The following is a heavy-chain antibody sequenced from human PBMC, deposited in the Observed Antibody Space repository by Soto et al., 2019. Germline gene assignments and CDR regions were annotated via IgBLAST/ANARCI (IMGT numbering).Heavy chain of an antibody. J-gene: IGHJ4*02. CDR2: ISYDGSNK. Sequence: QVQLVESGGGVVQPGRSLRLSCAASGFTFSSYGMHWVRQAPGKGLEWVAVISYDGSNKYYADSVKGRFTISRDNSKNTLYLQMNSLRAEDTAVYYCAKCIAGPGSCHLDYWGQGTLVTVSS. CDR3: AKCIAGPGSCHLDY. CDR1: GFTFSSYG. V-gene: IGHV3-30*18. D-gene: IGHD2-15*01.